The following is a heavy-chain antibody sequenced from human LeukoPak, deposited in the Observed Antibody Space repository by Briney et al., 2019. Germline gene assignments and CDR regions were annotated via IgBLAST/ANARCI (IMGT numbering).Heavy chain of an antibody. D-gene: IGHD3-16*02. Sequence: PSETLSLTCAVYGGSFSGYYWSWIRQPPGKGLEWIGEINHSGSTNYNPSLKSRVTISVDTSKNQFSLKLSSVTAADTAVYYCARGLIGCYFDYWGQGTLVTVSS. CDR2: INHSGST. CDR3: ARGLIGCYFDY. V-gene: IGHV4-34*01. CDR1: GGSFSGYY. J-gene: IGHJ4*02.